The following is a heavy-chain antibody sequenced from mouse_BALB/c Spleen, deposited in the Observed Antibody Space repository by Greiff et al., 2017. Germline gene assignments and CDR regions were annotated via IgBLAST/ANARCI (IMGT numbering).Heavy chain of an antibody. CDR3: TRVYYDYSWFAY. J-gene: IGHJ3*01. D-gene: IGHD2-4*01. Sequence: VQLQQPGAELVKPGASVKMSCKASGYTFTSYWMHWVKQRPGQGLEWIGVIDPSDSYTSYNQKFKGKATLTVDTSSSTAYMQLSSLTSEDSAVYYCTRVYYDYSWFAYWGQGTLVTVSA. CDR2: IDPSDSYT. CDR1: GYTFTSYW. V-gene: IGHV1S127*01.